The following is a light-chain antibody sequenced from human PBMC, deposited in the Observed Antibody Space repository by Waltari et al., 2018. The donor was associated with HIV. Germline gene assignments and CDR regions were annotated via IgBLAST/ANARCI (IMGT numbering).Light chain of an antibody. J-gene: IGLJ2*01. CDR2: EVS. V-gene: IGLV2-8*01. CDR1: SRDVGGYTY. CDR3: SSYAGSINVL. Sequence: QSALPQPPPASGSPGQSVTISCTGTSRDVGGYTYASWYQQHPGKAPKLLIAEVSKRPSGVPDRFSGSKSGNTASLTVSGLQAEDEADYYCSSYAGSINVLFGGGTKLAVL.